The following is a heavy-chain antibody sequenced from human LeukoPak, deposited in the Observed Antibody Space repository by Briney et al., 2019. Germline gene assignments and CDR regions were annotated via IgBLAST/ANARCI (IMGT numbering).Heavy chain of an antibody. D-gene: IGHD6-13*01. J-gene: IGHJ4*02. CDR3: ARSPAAAGTGPFDY. Sequence: SVKVSCKASGGTFSSYAISCVRQAPGQGLEWMGGIIPIFGTANYAQKFQGRVTITADESTSTAYMELSSLRSEDTAVYYCARSPAAAGTGPFDYWGQGTLVTVSS. CDR1: GGTFSSYA. CDR2: IIPIFGTA. V-gene: IGHV1-69*13.